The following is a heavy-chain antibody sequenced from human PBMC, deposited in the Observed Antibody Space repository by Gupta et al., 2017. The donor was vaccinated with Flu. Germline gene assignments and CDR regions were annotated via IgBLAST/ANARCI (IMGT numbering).Heavy chain of an antibody. CDR1: SNA. CDR2: ISGSGGAT. V-gene: IGHV3-23*01. Sequence: SNAMSWVRQAPGKGLEWVSSISGSGGATYFPDSLKGRFIISRDNSKNTLYLQLNNLRAEDTAVYFCAKDIPNKGGWFYFEDWGQGILVTVSP. CDR3: AKDIPNKGGWFYFED. D-gene: IGHD6-19*01. J-gene: IGHJ4*02.